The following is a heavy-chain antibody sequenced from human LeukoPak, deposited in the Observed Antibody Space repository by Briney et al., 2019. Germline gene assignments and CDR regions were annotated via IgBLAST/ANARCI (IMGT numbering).Heavy chain of an antibody. CDR1: GFTFSTCA. D-gene: IGHD5-18*01. Sequence: GGSLRLSCAASGFTFSTCAINWVRQAPGKGLEWVSAISGSGSKTFYADSVKGRFTISRDNPKNTLYLQMNSLRPEDTAVYYFVKEPREYSFSFDIWAKGQWSPSLQ. J-gene: IGHJ3*02. CDR2: ISGSGSKT. CDR3: VKEPREYSFSFDI. V-gene: IGHV3-23*01.